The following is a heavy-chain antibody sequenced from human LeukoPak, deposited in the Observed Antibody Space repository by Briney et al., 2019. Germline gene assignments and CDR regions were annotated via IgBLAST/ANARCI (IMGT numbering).Heavy chain of an antibody. CDR3: ARERAVAGMRGWFDP. Sequence: GGSLRLSCAASGFTFSSYSMNWVRQAPGKGLEWASSISSSSSYIYYADSVKGRFTISRDNAKNSLYLQMNSLRAEDTAVYYCARERAVAGMRGWFDPWGQGTLVTVSS. CDR2: ISSSSSYI. D-gene: IGHD6-19*01. CDR1: GFTFSSYS. J-gene: IGHJ5*02. V-gene: IGHV3-21*01.